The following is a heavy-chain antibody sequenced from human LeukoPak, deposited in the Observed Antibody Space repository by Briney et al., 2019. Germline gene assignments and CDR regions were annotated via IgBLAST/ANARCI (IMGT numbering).Heavy chain of an antibody. V-gene: IGHV1-46*01. CDR3: ARGGVVATSDY. J-gene: IGHJ4*02. CDR2: INPSSGST. D-gene: IGHD5-12*01. CDR1: GYTFTNYY. Sequence: ASAMISCKASGYTFTNYYMYWVRQAPGQGLECMGMINPSSGSTSYAQMFQGRVTMTRDTSTSTVYMELSGLKSEDTAVYYCARGGVVATSDYWGQGTVDTVSS.